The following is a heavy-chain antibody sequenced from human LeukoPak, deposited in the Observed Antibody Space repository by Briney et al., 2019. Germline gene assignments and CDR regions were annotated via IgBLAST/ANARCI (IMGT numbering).Heavy chain of an antibody. CDR1: GGSISSYY. D-gene: IGHD3-22*01. V-gene: IGHV4-59*01. Sequence: SETLSLTCTVSGGSISSYYRSWIRQPPGKGLEWIGYIYYSGSTNYNPSLKSRVTISVDTSKNQFSLKLSSVTAADTAVYYCARGGLYYYDSSGYLEYWGQGTLVTVSS. J-gene: IGHJ4*02. CDR3: ARGGLYYYDSSGYLEY. CDR2: IYYSGST.